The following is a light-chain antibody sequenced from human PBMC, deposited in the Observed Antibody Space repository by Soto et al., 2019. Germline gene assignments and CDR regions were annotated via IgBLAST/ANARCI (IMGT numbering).Light chain of an antibody. CDR1: QSVSNDF. CDR3: QQRSNWPLT. Sequence: EIVLTQSPGILSLSPGERATLSCRASQSVSNDFLAWYQQKPGQAPRLLIYGASTRATDVPDRFSGSGSGTDFTLTISSLEPEDFAVYYCQQRSNWPLTFGGGTKVDIK. CDR2: GAS. J-gene: IGKJ4*01. V-gene: IGKV3D-20*02.